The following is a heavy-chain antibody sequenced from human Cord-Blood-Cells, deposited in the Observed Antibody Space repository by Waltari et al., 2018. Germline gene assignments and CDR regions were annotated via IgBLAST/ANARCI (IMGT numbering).Heavy chain of an antibody. CDR3: ARTPEYSSSYYFDY. CDR2: IIPIFGTA. J-gene: IGHJ4*02. CDR1: GGTFSRDD. Sequence: QVQLVQSGAEVKKPGSSVKVSCKASGGTFSRDDICCVRQAPGQGLEWMGGIIPIFGTANYAQKFQGRVTITADKSTSTAYMELSSLRSEDTAVYYCARTPEYSSSYYFDYWGQGTLVTVSS. D-gene: IGHD6-6*01. V-gene: IGHV1-69*06.